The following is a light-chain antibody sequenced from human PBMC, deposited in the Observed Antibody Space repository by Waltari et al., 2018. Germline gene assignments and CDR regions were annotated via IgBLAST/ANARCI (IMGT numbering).Light chain of an antibody. CDR1: QSVTNKY. Sequence: EIVLAQSPGTLSLSPGETATLSCRATQSVTNKYLAWYQQKTGQPPRLLIYGVSNRATGSPYRFSGSGSGTDFTLTISRLEPEDFAVYYCQLYDTSPRFIFGPGTKVDIK. V-gene: IGKV3-20*01. J-gene: IGKJ3*01. CDR3: QLYDTSPRFI. CDR2: GVS.